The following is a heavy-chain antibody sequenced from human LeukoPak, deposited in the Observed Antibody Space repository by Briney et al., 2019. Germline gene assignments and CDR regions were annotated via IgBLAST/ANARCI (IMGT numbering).Heavy chain of an antibody. CDR2: INSDGSST. V-gene: IGHV3-74*01. J-gene: IGHJ6*02. CDR1: GFTFSSYW. D-gene: IGHD3-10*01. Sequence: GGSLRLSCAASGFTFSSYWMHWVRQAPGKGLVWVSRINSDGSSTSYADSVKGRFTISRDNAKNTLYLQMNSLRAEDTAVYYCAREAREFYYYYYNGMDVWGQGTTVTVS. CDR3: AREAREFYYYYYNGMDV.